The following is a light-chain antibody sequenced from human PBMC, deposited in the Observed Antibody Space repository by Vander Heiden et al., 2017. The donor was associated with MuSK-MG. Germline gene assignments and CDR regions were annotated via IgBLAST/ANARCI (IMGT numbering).Light chain of an antibody. CDR2: LGS. V-gene: IGKV2-28*01. CDR3: MQALQTPLLT. Sequence: DIVMTQSPLSLPVTPGEPPSIPCRPSQSLLHSNGYNYLDWYLQKPGQSPQLLIYLGSNRASGVPDRFSGSGSGTDFTLEISRVEAEDVGVYYCMQALQTPLLTFGGGTKVEIK. J-gene: IGKJ4*01. CDR1: QSLLHSNGYNY.